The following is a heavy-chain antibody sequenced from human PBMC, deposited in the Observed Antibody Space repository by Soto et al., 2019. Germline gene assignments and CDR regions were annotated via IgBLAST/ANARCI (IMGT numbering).Heavy chain of an antibody. CDR1: GFTFDDYA. CDR2: ISWNSGRI. D-gene: IGHD2-21*02. Sequence: EVQLVESGGDLVQPGRSLSLSCATSGFTFDDYAMHWVRQAPGKGVEWVSGISWNSGRIHYADSGRGRITMSRENAKNSLYLQMNSLRPEDTAFYYCANYGGGDYRLGTYFDSWGQGTLVTVSS. J-gene: IGHJ4*02. V-gene: IGHV3-9*01. CDR3: ANYGGGDYRLGTYFDS.